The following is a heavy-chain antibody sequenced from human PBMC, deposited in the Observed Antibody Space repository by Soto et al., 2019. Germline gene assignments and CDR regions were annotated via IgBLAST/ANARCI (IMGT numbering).Heavy chain of an antibody. CDR3: ARGRLVPAVNFDY. Sequence: SETLSLTCAVSGGSISSGGYSWSWIRQPPGKGLEWIGYIYHSGSTYYNPSLKSRVTISVDRSKNQFSLKLSSVTAADTAVYYCARGRLVPAVNFDYWGLGTLVTVSS. V-gene: IGHV4-30-2*01. J-gene: IGHJ4*02. D-gene: IGHD2-2*01. CDR2: IYHSGST. CDR1: GGSISSGGYS.